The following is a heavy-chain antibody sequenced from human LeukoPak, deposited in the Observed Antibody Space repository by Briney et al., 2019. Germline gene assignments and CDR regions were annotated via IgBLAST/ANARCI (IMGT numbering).Heavy chain of an antibody. Sequence: TGGSLRLSCGASGSSFSEYWMSWVRQAPGKGLEWVANIKYDGSDKNYVESVKGRFIISRDNAEKAVYLQMNSLRVDDTAVYYCARGAEWQDYWGQGTLVTVSS. J-gene: IGHJ4*02. CDR2: IKYDGSDK. D-gene: IGHD3-3*01. V-gene: IGHV3-7*01. CDR3: ARGAEWQDY. CDR1: GSSFSEYW.